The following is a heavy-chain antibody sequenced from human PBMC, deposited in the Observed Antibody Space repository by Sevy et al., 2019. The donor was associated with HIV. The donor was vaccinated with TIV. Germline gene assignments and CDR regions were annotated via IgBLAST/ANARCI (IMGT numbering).Heavy chain of an antibody. J-gene: IGHJ4*02. CDR1: GGTFSSYA. CDR2: IIPIFGTA. CDR3: ASRVGDGYNSVPFDY. V-gene: IGHV1-69*06. Sequence: ASVKVSCKASGGTFSSYAISWVRQAPGQGLEWMGGIIPIFGTANYAQKFQGRVTITADKSTSTAYMELSSLRSEDTAVYYCASRVGDGYNSVPFDYLGQGTLVTVSS. D-gene: IGHD5-12*01.